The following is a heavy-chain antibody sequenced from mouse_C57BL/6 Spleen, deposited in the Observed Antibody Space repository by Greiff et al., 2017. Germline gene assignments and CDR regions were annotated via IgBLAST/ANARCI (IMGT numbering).Heavy chain of an antibody. D-gene: IGHD1-1*01. Sequence: EVQGVESGGDLVKPGGSLKLSCAASGFTFSSYGMSWVRQTPDKRLEWVATISSGGSYTYYPDSVKGRFTISRDNAKNTLYLQMSSLKSEDTAMYYCARHASYYGSSYDYAMDYWGQGTSVTVSS. J-gene: IGHJ4*01. V-gene: IGHV5-6*01. CDR3: ARHASYYGSSYDYAMDY. CDR2: ISSGGSYT. CDR1: GFTFSSYG.